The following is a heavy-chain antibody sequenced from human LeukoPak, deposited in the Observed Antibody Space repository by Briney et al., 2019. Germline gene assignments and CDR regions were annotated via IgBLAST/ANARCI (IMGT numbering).Heavy chain of an antibody. CDR3: ARALPMGWLRYINPDYYFDY. CDR2: INHSGST. V-gene: IGHV4-38-2*02. J-gene: IGHJ4*02. D-gene: IGHD5-12*01. CDR1: GYSISSGYY. Sequence: SETLSLTCTVSGYSISSGYYWSWIRQPPGKGLEWIGEINHSGSTNYNPSLKSRVTISVDTSKNQFSLRLSSVTAADTAVYYCARALPMGWLRYINPDYYFDYWGQGTLVTVSS.